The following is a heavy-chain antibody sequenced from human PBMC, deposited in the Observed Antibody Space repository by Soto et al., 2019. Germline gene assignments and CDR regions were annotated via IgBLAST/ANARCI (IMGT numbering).Heavy chain of an antibody. Sequence: QAQLVQSGAEVKKPGASVKVSCKASGYTFTGAYIHWVRQAPGQGLEWMGCINPNSGGTEFAQKLQGRVIVTRDTCTTTVYMEVSRLRSEDPGVYFCARVFTTHGSGVDWWGQGPGVTVS. CDR3: ARVFTTHGSGVDW. CDR2: INPNSGGT. J-gene: IGHJ4*01. D-gene: IGHD2-21*02. CDR1: GYTFTGAY. V-gene: IGHV1-2*02.